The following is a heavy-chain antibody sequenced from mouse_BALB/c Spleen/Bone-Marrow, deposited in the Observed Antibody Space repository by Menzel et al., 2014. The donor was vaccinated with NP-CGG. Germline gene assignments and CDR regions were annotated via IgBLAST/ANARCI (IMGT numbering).Heavy chain of an antibody. CDR2: IYPGNSDT. CDR3: TTLARTNSDY. D-gene: IGHD3-1*01. CDR1: GYTFSNYW. Sequence: EVQGVESGTVLARPGAAVKMSCKASGYTFSNYWMHWVKQRPGQGLEWIGTIYPGNSDTTYNQKFKGKAKLTAVTSTSTAYMDLSSLTNEDSAVYYCTTLARTNSDYWGQGTTLTVSS. J-gene: IGHJ2*01. V-gene: IGHV1-5*01.